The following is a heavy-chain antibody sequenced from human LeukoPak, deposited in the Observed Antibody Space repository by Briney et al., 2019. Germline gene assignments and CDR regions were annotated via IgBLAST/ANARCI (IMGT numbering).Heavy chain of an antibody. Sequence: PGGSLRLPCAASGFTFGSYAMYWVRQAPGKGLEWVSGISGSGGSTFYADSVKGRFTISRDKARNSLYLQMNSLRVEDTAVYYCARDHRYAFDNWGHGTLVTVSS. V-gene: IGHV3-23*01. J-gene: IGHJ4*01. CDR3: ARDHRYAFDN. CDR2: ISGSGGST. D-gene: IGHD5-12*01. CDR1: GFTFGSYA.